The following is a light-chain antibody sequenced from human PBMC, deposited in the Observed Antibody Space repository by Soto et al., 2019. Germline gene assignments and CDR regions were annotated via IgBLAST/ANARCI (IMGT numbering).Light chain of an antibody. CDR1: QSVRNY. Sequence: EIVLTQSPATLSLSPGERVTLSCRASQSVRNYLAWYQQKPGQAPRLLIYDASNRATGIPARFSGSGSGTDFTLTISSLEPEDFAVYYCYQRINWPPITFGQGTRLEIK. V-gene: IGKV3-11*01. CDR2: DAS. CDR3: YQRINWPPIT. J-gene: IGKJ5*01.